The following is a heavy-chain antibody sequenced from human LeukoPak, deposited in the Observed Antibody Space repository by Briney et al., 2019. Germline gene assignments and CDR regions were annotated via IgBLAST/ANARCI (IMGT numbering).Heavy chain of an antibody. CDR1: GFTFSSYW. D-gene: IGHD3-3*01. V-gene: IGHV3-7*01. Sequence: GGSLRLSFAASGFTFSSYWMSWVRQAPGKGLEWVANIKQDGSEEYYVDSVKGRFTISRDNAKNSLYLQMNSLRAEDTAVYYCASYDFWSGYALSDAFDIWGQGTMVTVSS. J-gene: IGHJ3*02. CDR3: ASYDFWSGYALSDAFDI. CDR2: IKQDGSEE.